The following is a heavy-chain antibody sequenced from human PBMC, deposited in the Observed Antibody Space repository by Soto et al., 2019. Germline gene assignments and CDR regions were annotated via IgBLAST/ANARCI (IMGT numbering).Heavy chain of an antibody. Sequence: PSETLSPTCAVYGGSFSGYYWSWIRQPPGKGLEWIGEINHSGNTNYNPSLKSRVTISVDTSKNQLLLNLSSVTAADTAMYYCARHHVRGRTIAGAAEFWGQGTLVTVSS. J-gene: IGHJ4*02. V-gene: IGHV4-34*01. CDR2: INHSGNT. D-gene: IGHD6-13*01. CDR3: ARHHVRGRTIAGAAEF. CDR1: GGSFSGYY.